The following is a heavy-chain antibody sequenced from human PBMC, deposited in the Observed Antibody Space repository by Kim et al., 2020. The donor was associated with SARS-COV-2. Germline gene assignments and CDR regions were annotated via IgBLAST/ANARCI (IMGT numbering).Heavy chain of an antibody. V-gene: IGHV3-23*01. J-gene: IGHJ4*02. CDR2: ISHTGDIT. CDR3: AIRGSNYGSSNY. Sequence: GGSLRLSCAGSGFTFSSYGMSWVRQAPGKGLEWVSAISHTGDITDYADSMKGRFTISRDNSKNTLYLQMNSLRADDTALYYCAIRGSNYGSSNYWGQGTLVTVS. CDR1: GFTFSSYG. D-gene: IGHD5-18*01.